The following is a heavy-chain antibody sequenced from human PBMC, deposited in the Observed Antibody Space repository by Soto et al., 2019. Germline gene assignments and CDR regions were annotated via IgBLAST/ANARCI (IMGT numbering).Heavy chain of an antibody. CDR1: GGSISSYY. J-gene: IGHJ4*02. CDR2: IYYSGST. D-gene: IGHD3-16*01. V-gene: IGHV4-59*08. CDR3: ARRWGDYFDY. Sequence: QVQLQESGPGLVKPSETLSLTCTVSGGSISSYYWSWIRQPPGEGLEWIGYIYYSGSTNYNPTLRPRFTISVATSKNPFSLKLSLKLSSVTAADTAVYYCARRWGDYFDYWGQGTLVTVSS.